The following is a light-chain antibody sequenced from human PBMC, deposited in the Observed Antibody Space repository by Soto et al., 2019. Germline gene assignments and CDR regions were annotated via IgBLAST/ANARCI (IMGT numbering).Light chain of an antibody. J-gene: IGKJ4*01. CDR2: DAS. V-gene: IGKV3-20*01. CDR1: QTVRNNY. CDR3: QQFSSYPLT. Sequence: EIVLTQSPVTLSLSPGERSTLSCSSSQTVRNNYLAWYQQKPGQAPRLLIYDASSRATGIPDRFSGGGSGTDFTLTISRLEPEDFAVYYCQQFSSYPLTFGGGTKVDI.